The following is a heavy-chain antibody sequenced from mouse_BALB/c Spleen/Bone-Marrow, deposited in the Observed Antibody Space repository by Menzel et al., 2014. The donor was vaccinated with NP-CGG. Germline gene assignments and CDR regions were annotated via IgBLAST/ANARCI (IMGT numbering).Heavy chain of an antibody. CDR1: GYAFSSSW. CDR2: IYPGDGDT. D-gene: IGHD2-1*01. V-gene: IGHV1-82*01. CDR3: ARGCGNYEGWFAY. J-gene: IGHJ3*01. Sequence: QVQLKQSGPELVKPGASVKISCKASGYAFSSSWMNWVKQRPGQGLEWIGRIYPGDGDTNYNGKFKGEATLTADKSSSTAYMQLSSLTSVDSAVYFCARGCGNYEGWFAYWGQGTLVTVSA.